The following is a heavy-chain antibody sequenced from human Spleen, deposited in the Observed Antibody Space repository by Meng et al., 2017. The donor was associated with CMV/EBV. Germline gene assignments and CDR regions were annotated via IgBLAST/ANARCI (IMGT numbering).Heavy chain of an antibody. CDR1: SGSLTDYF. D-gene: IGHD1-1*01. J-gene: IGHJ4*02. Sequence: TLSLACAVYSGSLTDYFWRWIRQPPEKGLEWFGDINHSGRTNYNPSLKSRVTISVDTSSNQFFLKVTSVTAADTAVYYCARGRTDFDSWGQGTLVTVSS. V-gene: IGHV4-34*01. CDR2: INHSGRT. CDR3: ARGRTDFDS.